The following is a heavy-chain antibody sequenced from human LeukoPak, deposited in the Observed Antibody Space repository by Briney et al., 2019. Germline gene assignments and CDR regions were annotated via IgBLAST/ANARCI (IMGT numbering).Heavy chain of an antibody. V-gene: IGHV7-4-1*02. CDR2: INTNTGNP. D-gene: IGHD3-22*01. Sequence: ASVKVSCKASGYTFTSYAMNWVRQAPGQGLEWMGWINTNTGNPTYAQGFTGRFVFSLDTSVSTAYLQISSLKAEDTAVYYCATGVVSTMIVVVNLDYWGQGTLVTVSS. CDR3: ATGVVSTMIVVVNLDY. CDR1: GYTFTSYA. J-gene: IGHJ4*02.